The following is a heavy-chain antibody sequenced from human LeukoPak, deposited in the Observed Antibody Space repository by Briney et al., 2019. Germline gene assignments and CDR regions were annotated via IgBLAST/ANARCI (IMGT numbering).Heavy chain of an antibody. J-gene: IGHJ4*02. CDR3: ARDIWKQRIMYY. Sequence: ASVKVSCKACGYTFTEYYTHWARQAPGQGLAWMGWVTPNRGGTIYAQKFQCRVTLPRDTSISTAYREVSWRRSDDTGVYDCARDIWKQRIMYYWGQGTLVTVSS. D-gene: IGHD3-16*01. CDR1: GYTFTEYY. V-gene: IGHV1-2*02. CDR2: VTPNRGGT.